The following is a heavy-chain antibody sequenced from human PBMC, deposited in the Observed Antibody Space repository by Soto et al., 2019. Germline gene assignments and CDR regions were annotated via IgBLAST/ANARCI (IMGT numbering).Heavy chain of an antibody. V-gene: IGHV3-23*01. D-gene: IGHD6-13*01. CDR2: ISGSGGGT. J-gene: IGHJ4*02. Sequence: GGSLRLSCAASGFSFSYYAMSWVRQAPGKGLEWVSVISGSGGGTYYADSVKGRFTISRDNSKNTLYLQMNSLRAEDATLYYCAGLTSIDDNSSWPPLDDWGQGTLVTVSS. CDR3: AGLTSIDDNSSWPPLDD. CDR1: GFSFSYYA.